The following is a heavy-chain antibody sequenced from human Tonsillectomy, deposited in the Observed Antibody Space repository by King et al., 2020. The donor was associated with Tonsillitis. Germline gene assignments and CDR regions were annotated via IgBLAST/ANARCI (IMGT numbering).Heavy chain of an antibody. V-gene: IGHV4-30-2*01. Sequence: QLQESGSGLVKPSQTLSLTCAVSGGSISSGGYSWSWIRQPPGKGLEWIGYIYHSGSTYYNPSLKSRVTISVDRSKNQFSLKLSSVTAADTAVYYCARAPPLDILTGYYNGWFDPWGQGTLVTVSS. J-gene: IGHJ5*02. CDR3: ARAPPLDILTGYYNGWFDP. CDR2: IYHSGST. CDR1: GGSISSGGYS. D-gene: IGHD3-9*01.